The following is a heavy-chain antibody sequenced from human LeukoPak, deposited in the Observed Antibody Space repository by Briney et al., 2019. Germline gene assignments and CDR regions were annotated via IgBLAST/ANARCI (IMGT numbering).Heavy chain of an antibody. V-gene: IGHV3-21*01. CDR3: ARVGRWLQLDY. Sequence: GGSLRLSCAASGFTFSNYSMNWVRQAPGKGLEWVSSISSSSSYIYYADSVKGRFTISRDNAKNSLYLQMNSLRAEDTAVYYCARVGRWLQLDYWGLGTLVTVSS. D-gene: IGHD5-24*01. CDR2: ISSSSSYI. J-gene: IGHJ4*02. CDR1: GFTFSNYS.